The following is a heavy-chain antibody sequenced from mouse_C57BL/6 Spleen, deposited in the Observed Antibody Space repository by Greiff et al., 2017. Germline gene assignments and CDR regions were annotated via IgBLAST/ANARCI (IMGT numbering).Heavy chain of an antibody. J-gene: IGHJ2*01. D-gene: IGHD1-1*01. V-gene: IGHV2-6*03. CDR3: AREGPYYYGSPLDY. Sequence: QVQLKESGPGLVAPSQSLSITCTVSGFSLTSYGVHWVRQPPGKGLEWLVVIWSDGSTTYNSALKSRLSISKDNSKSQVFLKMNSLQTDDTAMYYCAREGPYYYGSPLDYWGQGTTLTVAS. CDR2: IWSDGST. CDR1: GFSLTSYG.